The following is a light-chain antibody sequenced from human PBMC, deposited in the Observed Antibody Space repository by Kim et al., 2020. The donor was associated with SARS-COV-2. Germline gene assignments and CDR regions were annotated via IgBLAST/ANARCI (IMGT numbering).Light chain of an antibody. CDR2: KGT. CDR3: YSYSAAGEPL. J-gene: IGLJ2*01. V-gene: IGLV3-27*01. CDR1: VLAKKY. Sequence: VCPGQTARITCSGDVLAKKYARWFRRKPGQGPVLVIYKGTERPSGIPERFSGSSSGTTVTLTISGARVGDEGDYYCYSYSAAGEPLLGGGTQLSVL.